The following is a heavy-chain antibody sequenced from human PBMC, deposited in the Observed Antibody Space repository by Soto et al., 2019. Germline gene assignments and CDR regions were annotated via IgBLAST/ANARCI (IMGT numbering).Heavy chain of an antibody. V-gene: IGHV4-30-2*01. CDR3: ARGAYDILTGHQGGFDY. D-gene: IGHD3-9*01. CDR2: IYHSGST. CDR1: GGSISSGGYS. J-gene: IGHJ4*02. Sequence: PSETLSITCAVSGGSISSGGYSWSWVRQPPGKGLEWIGYIYHSGSTYYNPSLKSPVTISVDRYKNQFSLKLSSVTAADTAVYYCARGAYDILTGHQGGFDYWGQGTLVTVSS.